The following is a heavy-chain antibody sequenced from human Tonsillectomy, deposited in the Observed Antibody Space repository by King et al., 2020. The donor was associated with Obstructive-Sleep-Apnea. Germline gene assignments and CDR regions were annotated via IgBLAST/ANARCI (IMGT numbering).Heavy chain of an antibody. Sequence: DVQLVESGGGLVKPGGSLRLSCAASGFTFSSYSMNWVRQAPGKGLEWVSSISSSSSYIYYADSVKGRFTISRDNAKNSLYLQMNSLRAEDTAVYYCARHDYGDLEVYYYGMDVWGQGTTVTVSS. V-gene: IGHV3-21*01. CDR3: ARHDYGDLEVYYYGMDV. CDR1: GFTFSSYS. J-gene: IGHJ6*02. CDR2: ISSSSSYI. D-gene: IGHD4-17*01.